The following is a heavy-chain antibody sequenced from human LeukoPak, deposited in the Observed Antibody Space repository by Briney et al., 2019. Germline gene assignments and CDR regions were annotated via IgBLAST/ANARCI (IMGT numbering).Heavy chain of an antibody. Sequence: ASVKVSCKASGGTFSSYAISWVRQAPGQGLEWMGVIIPIFGTANYAQKFQGRVTITADESTSTAYMELSSLRSEDTAVYYCARVEYSSSLGWFDPWGQGTLVTVSS. D-gene: IGHD6-6*01. J-gene: IGHJ5*02. CDR3: ARVEYSSSLGWFDP. CDR1: GGTFSSYA. CDR2: IIPIFGTA. V-gene: IGHV1-69*13.